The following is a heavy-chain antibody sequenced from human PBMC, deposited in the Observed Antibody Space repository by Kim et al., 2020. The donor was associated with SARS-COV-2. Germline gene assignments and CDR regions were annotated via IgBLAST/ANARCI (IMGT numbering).Heavy chain of an antibody. Sequence: ASVKVSCKVSGYTLTELSMHWVRQAPGKGLEWMGGFDPEDGETIYAQKFQGRVTMTEDTSTDTAYMELSSLRSEDTAVYYCATSMVRGVSLGNINYYYYYGMDVWGQGTTVTVSS. D-gene: IGHD3-10*01. CDR3: ATSMVRGVSLGNINYYYYYGMDV. J-gene: IGHJ6*02. CDR2: FDPEDGET. V-gene: IGHV1-24*01. CDR1: GYTLTELS.